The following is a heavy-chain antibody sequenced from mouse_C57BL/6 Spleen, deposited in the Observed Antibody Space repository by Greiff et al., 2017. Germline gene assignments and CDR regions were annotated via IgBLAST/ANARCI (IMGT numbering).Heavy chain of an antibody. J-gene: IGHJ2*01. CDR1: GYTFTSYW. Sequence: QVQLKQPGAELVKPGASVKLSCKASGYTFTSYWMHWVKQRPGQGLEWIGMIHPNSGSTNYNEKFKSKATLTVDKSSSTAYMQLSSLTSEDSAVYYGARAATGVANFDYWGQGTTLTVSS. CDR2: IHPNSGST. D-gene: IGHD1-1*01. V-gene: IGHV1-64*01. CDR3: ARAATGVANFDY.